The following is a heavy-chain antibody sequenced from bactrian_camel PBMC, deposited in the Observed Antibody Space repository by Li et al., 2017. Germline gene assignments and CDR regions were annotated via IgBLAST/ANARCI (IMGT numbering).Heavy chain of an antibody. D-gene: IGHD5*01. CDR3: ATRKDFAFGY. CDR2: VYGDDREP. CDR1: GDIESSDC. V-gene: IGHV3-2*01. Sequence: HVQLVESGGGSVQAGRSLRLSCIASGDIESSDCMSWVRQAPGKGLEWVSTVYGDDREPYYPDPVKGRFTTSRDNAKNVVYLQMNSLKSEDTALYYCATRKDFAFGYWGQGTQVTVS. J-gene: IGHJ6*01.